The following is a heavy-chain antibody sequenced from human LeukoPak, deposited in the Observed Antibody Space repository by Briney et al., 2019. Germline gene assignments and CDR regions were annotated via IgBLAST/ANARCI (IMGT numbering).Heavy chain of an antibody. Sequence: ASVKVSCKASGYTFTSYDINWVRQATGQGLEWMGWMNPNSGNTGYAQKFQGRVTMTRNTSISTAYMELSSLRSEDTAVYYCARGFRGRYYDFWSGYRPPRWFHPWGQGTLVTVSS. J-gene: IGHJ5*02. D-gene: IGHD3-3*01. CDR2: MNPNSGNT. V-gene: IGHV1-8*01. CDR1: GYTFTSYD. CDR3: ARGFRGRYYDFWSGYRPPRWFHP.